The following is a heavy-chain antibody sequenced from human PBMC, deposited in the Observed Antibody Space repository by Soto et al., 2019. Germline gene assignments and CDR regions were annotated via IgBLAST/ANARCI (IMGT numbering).Heavy chain of an antibody. J-gene: IGHJ4*02. D-gene: IGHD2-21*02. V-gene: IGHV2-5*02. CDR2: IYWDDDN. CDR1: GFSLSTSGVG. CDR3: EHSGWMEWLRRKVVTATRVPTTQTDY. Sequence: QITLKESGPTLVKPTQPLTLTCTFSGFSLSTSGVGVGWIRQPPGKALEWLALIYWDDDNRYSPSLKSRLTITKATSKNQVVLTMTNMDPVDTATYYCEHSGWMEWLRRKVVTATRVPTTQTDYWGQGTLVTVSS.